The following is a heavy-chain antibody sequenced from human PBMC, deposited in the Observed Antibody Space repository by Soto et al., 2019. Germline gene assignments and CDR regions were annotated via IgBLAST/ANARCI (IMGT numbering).Heavy chain of an antibody. CDR1: EYTLSTYH. V-gene: IGHV1-46*01. J-gene: IGHJ4*02. CDR2: INPSGDTT. D-gene: IGHD7-27*01. CDR3: AKLGVAAI. Sequence: ASVKVSCKASEYTLSTYHIHWVRQAPGQGLEWMGIINPSGDTTSYAQKFQGRVTMTRDTSTSTVYMELSSLRSEDTAVYYCAKLGVAAIWGQGTLVTAPQ.